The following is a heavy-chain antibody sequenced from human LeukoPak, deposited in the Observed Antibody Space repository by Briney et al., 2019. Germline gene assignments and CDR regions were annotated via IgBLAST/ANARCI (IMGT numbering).Heavy chain of an antibody. CDR3: ARGDFYYMDV. CDR1: GYSISSGYY. CDR2: IYHSGST. Sequence: SETLSLTCTVSGYSISSGYYWGWIRQPPGKGLEWIGSIYHSGSTYYNPSLKSRVTISVDTSKNQFSLKLSSVTAADTAVYYCARGDFYYMDVWGKGTTVTVSS. J-gene: IGHJ6*03. V-gene: IGHV4-38-2*02.